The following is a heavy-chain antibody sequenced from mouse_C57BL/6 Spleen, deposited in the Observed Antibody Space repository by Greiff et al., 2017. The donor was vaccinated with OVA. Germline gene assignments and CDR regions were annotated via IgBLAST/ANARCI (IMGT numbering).Heavy chain of an antibody. CDR1: GYTFTEYT. CDR2: FYPGRGSI. J-gene: IGHJ2*01. D-gene: IGHD2-4*01. CDR3: ARHEDAGHDYDRESYFAS. V-gene: IGHV1-62-2*01. Sequence: QVHVKQSGAELVKPGASVKLSCKASGYTFTEYTIHWVKQRSGQGLEWIGWFYPGRGSIKYNEKFKDKATLTADKSSSTVYMELSRLTSEVSAVSFCARHEDAGHDYDRESYFASWCHGPTLTVSS.